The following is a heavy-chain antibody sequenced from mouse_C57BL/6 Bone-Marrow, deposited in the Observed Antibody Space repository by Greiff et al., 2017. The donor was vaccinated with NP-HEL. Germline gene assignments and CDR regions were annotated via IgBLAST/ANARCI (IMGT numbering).Heavy chain of an antibody. CDR2: SRNKANDYTT. CDR1: GFTFSDFY. CDR3: ARDAGRKAWFAY. V-gene: IGHV7-1*01. J-gene: IGHJ3*01. Sequence: DVKLVESGGGLVQSGRSLRLSCATSGFTFSDFYMEWVRQAPGKGLEWIAASRNKANDYTTEYSASVKGRFIASRDTSQSILYLQMNALRAEDTAIYYCARDAGRKAWFAYWGQGTLVTVSA.